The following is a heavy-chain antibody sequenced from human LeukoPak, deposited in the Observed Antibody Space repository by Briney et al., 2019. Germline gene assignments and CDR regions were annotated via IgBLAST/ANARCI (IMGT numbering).Heavy chain of an antibody. V-gene: IGHV1-69*04. J-gene: IGHJ4*02. CDR1: GGAFSSYA. CDR2: IIPILGIA. Sequence: SVKVSCKASGGAFSSYAISWVRQAPGQGLEWMGRIIPILGIANYAQKFQGRVTITADKSTSTAHMELSSLRSEDTAVYYCARESVAARPPYYFDYWGQGTLVTVSS. D-gene: IGHD6-6*01. CDR3: ARESVAARPPYYFDY.